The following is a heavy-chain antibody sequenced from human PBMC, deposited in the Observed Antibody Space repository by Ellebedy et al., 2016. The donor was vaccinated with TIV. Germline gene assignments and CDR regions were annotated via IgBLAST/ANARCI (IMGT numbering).Heavy chain of an antibody. CDR2: IGSTLTTI. J-gene: IGHJ3*02. CDR3: ASGGGSMLSHSFDI. D-gene: IGHD3-10*01. CDR1: GFTISFTTYS. V-gene: IGHV3-48*04. Sequence: GESLKISCAASGFTISFTTYSMNWVRQAPGQGLEWVSYIGSTLTTIYYANSVKGRFTISRDNAKKSLYLQMNSLRAEDTAVYYCASGGGSMLSHSFDIWGQGTMVTVSS.